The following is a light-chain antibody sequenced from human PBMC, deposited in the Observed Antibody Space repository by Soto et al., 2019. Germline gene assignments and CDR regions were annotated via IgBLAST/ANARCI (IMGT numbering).Light chain of an antibody. CDR2: EGS. Sequence: QSALTQPASVSGSPGQSITISCTGSSSDVGRYNIVSWYQQHPGKAPKLMIYEGSQRPSGVSDRFSGSKSGNTASLTISGLQDEDEADYYCCSYAGDRDLIFGGGTKRTVL. V-gene: IGLV2-23*01. CDR3: CSYAGDRDLI. J-gene: IGLJ2*01. CDR1: SSDVGRYNI.